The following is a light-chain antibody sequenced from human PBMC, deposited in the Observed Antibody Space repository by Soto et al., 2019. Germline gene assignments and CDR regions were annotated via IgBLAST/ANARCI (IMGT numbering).Light chain of an antibody. CDR2: VGTGGIVG. J-gene: IGLJ2*01. V-gene: IGLV9-49*01. Sequence: QSVLTQPPSASASLGASVTLTCTLSSGYSNYKVDWYQQRPGKGPRFVMRVGTGGIVGSXGDXXPDRFSVLGSGLNRYLTXKNIQEEDESDYHCGADHGSGSNFVVFGGGTKLTVL. CDR3: GADHGSGSNFVV. CDR1: SGYSNYK.